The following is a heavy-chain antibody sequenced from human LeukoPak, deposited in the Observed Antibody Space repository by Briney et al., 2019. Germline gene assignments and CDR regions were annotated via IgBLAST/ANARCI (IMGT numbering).Heavy chain of an antibody. V-gene: IGHV3-30-3*01. Sequence: GGSLRFSCAASGFTFSSYAMHWVRQAPGKGLEWVAVVSYDGSNKYYADSVKGRFTISRDNSKNTLYLQMNSLRAEDAAIYYCATIGDRRTGELYRIDYWGQGTLVTVSS. CDR1: GFTFSSYA. CDR2: VSYDGSNK. D-gene: IGHD7-27*01. J-gene: IGHJ4*02. CDR3: ATIGDRRTGELYRIDY.